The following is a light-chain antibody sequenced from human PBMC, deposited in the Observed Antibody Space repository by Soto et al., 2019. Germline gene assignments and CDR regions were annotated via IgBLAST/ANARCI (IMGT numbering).Light chain of an antibody. CDR3: SSYTTSSPWV. V-gene: IGLV2-14*01. J-gene: IGLJ2*01. CDR2: EVS. Sequence: QSALTQPASVSGFLGQSITISCTGSSSDVGGYNHVSWYQQHPGKAPKVIIYEVSNRPSGISNRFSGSKSGNTASLTISGLQAEDEADYYCSSYTTSSPWVFGGGTKVTVL. CDR1: SSDVGGYNH.